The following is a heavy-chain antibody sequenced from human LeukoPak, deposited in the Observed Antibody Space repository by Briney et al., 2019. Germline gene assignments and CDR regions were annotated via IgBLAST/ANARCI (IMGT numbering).Heavy chain of an antibody. V-gene: IGHV4-30-4*01. CDR2: IYYSGST. CDR3: ARYFHGSEKANFDY. D-gene: IGHD3-10*01. CDR1: GGSISSGDYY. Sequence: SETLSLTCTVSGGSISSGDYYWSWIRQPPGKGLEWIGYIYYSGSTYYNPSLKSRVTISVDTSKNQFSLKLSSVTAADTAIYYCARYFHGSEKANFDYWGQGTLVTVSS. J-gene: IGHJ4*02.